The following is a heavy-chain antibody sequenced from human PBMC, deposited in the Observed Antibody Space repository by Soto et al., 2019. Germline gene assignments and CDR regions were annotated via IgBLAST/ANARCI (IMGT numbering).Heavy chain of an antibody. V-gene: IGHV3-30*18. Sequence: QVQLVESGGGVVQPGRSLRLSCAASGFTFSSYGMHWVRQAPGKGLEWVAVISYDGSNKYYAESVKGRFTISRDNSKNTLYLQMNSLRAEDTAVYYCAKVKDLSAYDFWSGYPNYYYYGMDVWGQGTTVTVSS. D-gene: IGHD3-3*01. CDR3: AKVKDLSAYDFWSGYPNYYYYGMDV. CDR1: GFTFSSYG. CDR2: ISYDGSNK. J-gene: IGHJ6*02.